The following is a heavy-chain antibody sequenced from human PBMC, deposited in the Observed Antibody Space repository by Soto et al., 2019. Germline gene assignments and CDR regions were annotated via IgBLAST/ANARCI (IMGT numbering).Heavy chain of an antibody. D-gene: IGHD6-19*01. V-gene: IGHV4-59*13. CDR1: GGSISPYY. Sequence: SETLSLTCTVSGGSISPYYWSWIRQPPGKGLEWIAYVYYSGSTNYNPSLKSRVTISLDTSKNQFSLKLSSVTAADTAVYYCARHDGFSSGWIFDYWGHGTLVTVS. CDR2: VYYSGST. J-gene: IGHJ4*01. CDR3: ARHDGFSSGWIFDY.